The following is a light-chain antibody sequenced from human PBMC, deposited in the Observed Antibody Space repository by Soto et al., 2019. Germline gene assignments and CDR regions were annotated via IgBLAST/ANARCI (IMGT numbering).Light chain of an antibody. CDR1: NSNIGAGYD. CDR3: QAYDYSLTAFV. CDR2: GNR. V-gene: IGLV1-40*01. Sequence: QSVLTQPPSVSGAPGQRVTISCTGNNSNIGAGYDVHWYQQLPGAAPKLVIFGNRHRPSGVPERFSGSKSGTSASLAITGLQAEDEADYYCQAYDYSLTAFVFGGGTKLTVL. J-gene: IGLJ3*02.